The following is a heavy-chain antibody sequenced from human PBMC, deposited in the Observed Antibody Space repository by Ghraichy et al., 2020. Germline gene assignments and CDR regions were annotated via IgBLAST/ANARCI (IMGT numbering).Heavy chain of an antibody. CDR1: GFSFSSYY. J-gene: IGHJ6*02. CDR2: ISSNGDST. Sequence: GGSLRLSCAASGFSFSSYYMRWFRQAPGKGLEWVSGISSNGDSTYDADSVKGRFTISRDNSKNTLYLQMNSLRAEDTTVYYCARDIDHQTSPKYDFWTMLVIEGDDHYLYGFDDWGPGTTVTFSS. D-gene: IGHD3-3*01. CDR3: ARDIDHQTSPKYDFWTMLVIEGDDHYLYGFDD. V-gene: IGHV3-23*01.